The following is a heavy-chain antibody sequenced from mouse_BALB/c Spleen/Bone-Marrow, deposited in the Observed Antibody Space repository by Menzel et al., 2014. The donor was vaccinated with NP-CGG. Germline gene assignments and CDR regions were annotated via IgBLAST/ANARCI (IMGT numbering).Heavy chain of an antibody. V-gene: IGHV1-69*01. D-gene: IGHD2-1*01. Sequence: QVQLQQSGAEFVMPGASVKMSCKASGYTFTDYWIHWVKQRPGQGLEWIGAIDTSDSYSSYNQKFKGKATLTVDESSSTAYMQLNSLTSEDSAVYYCARKKRNYGNYYWFPYWGQGTLGTVSA. CDR3: ARKKRNYGNYYWFPY. CDR2: IDTSDSYS. CDR1: GYTFTDYW. J-gene: IGHJ3*01.